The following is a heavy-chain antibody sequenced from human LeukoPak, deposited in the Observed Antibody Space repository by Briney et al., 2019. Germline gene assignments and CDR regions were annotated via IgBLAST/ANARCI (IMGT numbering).Heavy chain of an antibody. J-gene: IGHJ4*02. V-gene: IGHV4-38-2*02. CDR2: IYHSGST. Sequence: SETLSLTCTVSGYSISSGYYWGWIRQPPGKGLEWIGSIYHSGSTYYNPSLKSRVTISVDTSKNQFSLKLSSVTAADTAVYYCARRGPMGYYFDYWGQGTLVTVSS. D-gene: IGHD1-26*01. CDR1: GYSISSGYY. CDR3: ARRGPMGYYFDY.